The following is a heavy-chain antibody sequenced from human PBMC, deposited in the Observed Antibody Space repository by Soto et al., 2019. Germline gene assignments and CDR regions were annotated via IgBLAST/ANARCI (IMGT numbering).Heavy chain of an antibody. CDR3: ARNSIPSRGDSSGSIDY. D-gene: IGHD6-19*01. V-gene: IGHV5-51*01. CDR1: GYSFTSYW. J-gene: IGHJ4*02. CDR2: IYPGDSDT. Sequence: GESLKISYKGSGYSFTSYWFGWVRQMPGKGLEWMGIIYPGDSDTRYSPSFQGQVTISADKSISTAYLQWSSLKASDTAMYYCARNSIPSRGDSSGSIDYWGQGTLVTVSS.